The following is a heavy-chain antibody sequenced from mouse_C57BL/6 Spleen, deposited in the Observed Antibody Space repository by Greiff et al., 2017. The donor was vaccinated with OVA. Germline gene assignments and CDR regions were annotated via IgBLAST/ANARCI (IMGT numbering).Heavy chain of an antibody. CDR1: GYTFTSYW. CDR3: ARGKFITTVVAYYAMDY. CDR2: IDPNSGGT. D-gene: IGHD1-1*01. Sequence: QVQLQHPGAELVKPGASVKLSCKASGYTFTSYWMHWVKQRPGRGLEWIGRIDPNSGGTKYNEKFKSKATLTVDKPSSTAYMQLSSLTSEDSAVYYCARGKFITTVVAYYAMDYWGQGTSVTVSS. J-gene: IGHJ4*01. V-gene: IGHV1-72*01.